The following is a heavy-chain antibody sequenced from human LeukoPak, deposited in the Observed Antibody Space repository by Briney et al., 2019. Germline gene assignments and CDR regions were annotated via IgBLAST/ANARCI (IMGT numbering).Heavy chain of an antibody. Sequence: PSETLSLTGTVSGGSISNFYWSWIRQPPGRGREWIGYIYYSGSTNYNPSLKSRVSISVDTSRNQFSLKLSSVTAADTAVYYCARHGGTVTTFSHDELWGQGTLVTVSS. J-gene: IGHJ4*02. CDR3: ARHGGTVTTFSHDEL. V-gene: IGHV4-59*08. D-gene: IGHD4-17*01. CDR2: IYYSGST. CDR1: GGSISNFY.